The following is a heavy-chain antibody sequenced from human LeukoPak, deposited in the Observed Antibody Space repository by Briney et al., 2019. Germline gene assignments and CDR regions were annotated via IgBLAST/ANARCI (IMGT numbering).Heavy chain of an antibody. J-gene: IGHJ5*02. Sequence: SETLSLTCTVSGGSISSYYWSWIRQPPGKGLEWIGYIYYSGSTNYNPSLKRRVTISVDTSKNQFSLKLSSVTAADTAVYYCARGGIAAADNWFDPWGQGTLVTVSS. CDR2: IYYSGST. CDR1: GGSISSYY. CDR3: ARGGIAAADNWFDP. V-gene: IGHV4-59*01. D-gene: IGHD6-13*01.